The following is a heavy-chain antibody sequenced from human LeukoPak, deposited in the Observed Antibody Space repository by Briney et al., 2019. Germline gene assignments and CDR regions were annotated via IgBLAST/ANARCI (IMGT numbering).Heavy chain of an antibody. Sequence: SETLSLTCTVSGGSISSSSYYRGWIRQPPGKGLEWIGSIYYSGSTYYNPSLKSRVTISVDTSKNQFSLKLSSVTAADTAVYYCARDAGMVRGLNWFDPWGQGTLVTVSS. CDR1: GGSISSSSYY. CDR2: IYYSGST. CDR3: ARDAGMVRGLNWFDP. J-gene: IGHJ5*02. D-gene: IGHD3-10*01. V-gene: IGHV4-39*07.